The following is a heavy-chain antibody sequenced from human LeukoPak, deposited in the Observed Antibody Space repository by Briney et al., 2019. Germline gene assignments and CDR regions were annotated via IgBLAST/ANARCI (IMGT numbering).Heavy chain of an antibody. D-gene: IGHD3-22*01. Sequence: GGSLRLSCAASGFTFSDYSMNWVRQAPGKGLEWVASVNTVSSYIYYADSMRGRFTISRDNAKNSLFMQMNRLRAEDTAVYYCARLRRNSDRSDFFYYYDHWGQGTLVTVSS. CDR2: VNTVSSYI. V-gene: IGHV3-21*01. CDR3: ARLRRNSDRSDFFYYYDH. CDR1: GFTFSDYS. J-gene: IGHJ4*02.